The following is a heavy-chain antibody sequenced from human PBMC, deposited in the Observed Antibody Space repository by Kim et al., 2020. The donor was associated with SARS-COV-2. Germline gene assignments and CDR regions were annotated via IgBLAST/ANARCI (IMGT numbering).Heavy chain of an antibody. D-gene: IGHD3-10*01. CDR3: VDQNGDDAFDI. CDR2: T. Sequence: TYYADSVKGRFTISRDNSKNTLYLQMSSLRAEDTAVYYCVDQNGDDAFDIWGQGTMVTVSS. J-gene: IGHJ3*02. V-gene: IGHV3-64D*09.